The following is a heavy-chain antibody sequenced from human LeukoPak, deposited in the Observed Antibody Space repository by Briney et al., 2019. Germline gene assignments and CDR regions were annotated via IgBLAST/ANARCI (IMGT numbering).Heavy chain of an antibody. Sequence: SETLSLTCTVSGGSISSYYWSWIRQPPGKGLEWIGYIYYSGSTDYNSSLKSRVTMSIDTSKNQFYLKLSSATAADTAVYYCARNQVLPFDVFNLWGQGTMVTDSS. J-gene: IGHJ3*01. V-gene: IGHV4-59*08. D-gene: IGHD1-14*01. CDR1: GGSISSYY. CDR3: ARNQVLPFDVFNL. CDR2: IYYSGST.